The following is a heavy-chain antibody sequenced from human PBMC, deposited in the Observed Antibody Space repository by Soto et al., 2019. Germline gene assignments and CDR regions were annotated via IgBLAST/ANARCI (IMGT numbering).Heavy chain of an antibody. CDR1: GLTFSDYA. V-gene: IGHV3-23*01. CDR2: ISAGGST. J-gene: IGHJ4*02. CDR3: ANVPIWCSSTSCYTEGFDY. Sequence: GGSLRLSCTASGLTFSDYAMSWVRQPPGKGLEWVSVISAGGSTYYADSVKGRFTVSRANSKNTLYLQMNSLRAEDTAVYYCANVPIWCSSTSCYTEGFDYWGQGTLVTVSS. D-gene: IGHD2-2*02.